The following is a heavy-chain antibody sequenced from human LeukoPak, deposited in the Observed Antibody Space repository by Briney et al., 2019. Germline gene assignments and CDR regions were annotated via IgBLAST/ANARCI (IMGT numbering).Heavy chain of an antibody. CDR2: IIPILGIA. CDR3: ASRTSPYYGMDV. CDR1: GGTFSSYA. V-gene: IGHV1-69*04. D-gene: IGHD3/OR15-3a*01. J-gene: IGHJ6*02. Sequence: ASVKVSCKASGGTFSSYAISWVRQAPGQGLEWMGRIIPILGIANYAQKSQGRVTITADKSTSTAYMELSGLRSEDTAVYYCASRTSPYYGMDVWGQGTTVTVSS.